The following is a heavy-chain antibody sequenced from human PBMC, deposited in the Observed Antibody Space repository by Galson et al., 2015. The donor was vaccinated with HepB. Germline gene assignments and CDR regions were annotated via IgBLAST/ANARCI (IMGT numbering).Heavy chain of an antibody. V-gene: IGHV3-30*04. D-gene: IGHD3-10*01. CDR1: GFTFSSYA. J-gene: IGHJ6*02. Sequence: SLRLSCAASGFTFSSYAMHWVRQAPGKGLEWVAVISYDGSNKYYADSVKGRFTISRDNSKNTLYLQMNSLRAEDTAVYYCAKPLRVRGVIAYYYGMDVWGQGTTVTVSS. CDR2: ISYDGSNK. CDR3: AKPLRVRGVIAYYYGMDV.